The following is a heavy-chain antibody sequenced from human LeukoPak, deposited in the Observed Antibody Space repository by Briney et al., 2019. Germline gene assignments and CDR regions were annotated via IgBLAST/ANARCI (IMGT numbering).Heavy chain of an antibody. CDR1: GFTFSSYA. V-gene: IGHV3-23*01. CDR3: AKPSKRSHYDYVWGSYRHPFDY. CDR2: ISGSGGST. J-gene: IGHJ4*02. Sequence: GGSLRLSCAASGFTFSSYAMSWVRQAPGKGLEWVSAISGSGGSTYYADSVKGRFTVSRDNSKNTLYLQMNSLRAEDTAVYYCAKPSKRSHYDYVWGSYRHPFDYWGQGTLVTVSS. D-gene: IGHD3-16*02.